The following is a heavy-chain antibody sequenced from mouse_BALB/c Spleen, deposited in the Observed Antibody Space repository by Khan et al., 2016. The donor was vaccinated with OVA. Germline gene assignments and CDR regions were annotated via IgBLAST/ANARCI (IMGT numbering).Heavy chain of an antibody. J-gene: IGHJ4*01. V-gene: IGHV9-3-1*01. Sequence: QIQLVQSGPELKKPGETVKISCKATGHTFTKYGMNWVKQAPGKGLKWMGWINTYTGEPTYADDFNGRFAFSLETSASTAFLQINNIKNEDTATYCCARPPYFSYVMDNWGQGTSVTVSS. CDR3: ARPPYFSYVMDN. CDR2: INTYTGEP. CDR1: GHTFTKYG. D-gene: IGHD2-10*01.